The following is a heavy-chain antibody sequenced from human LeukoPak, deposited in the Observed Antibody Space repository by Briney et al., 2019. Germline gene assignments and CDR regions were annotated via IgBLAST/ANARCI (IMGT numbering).Heavy chain of an antibody. Sequence: GRSLRLSCAASGFTVDSNYMSWVRQAPGKGLEWVSLIYTGGSTYYADSVRGRSTISRDNSKNTLYLQMNSLRPEDTAVYYCARGFGKAAANVFGGYTMDVWGQGTTVTVSS. CDR3: ARGFGKAAANVFGGYTMDV. V-gene: IGHV3-66*02. CDR1: GFTVDSNY. J-gene: IGHJ6*02. CDR2: IYTGGST. D-gene: IGHD6-13*01.